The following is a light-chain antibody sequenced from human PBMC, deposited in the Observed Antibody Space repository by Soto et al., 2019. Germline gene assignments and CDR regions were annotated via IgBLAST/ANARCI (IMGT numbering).Light chain of an antibody. CDR1: SSNIGSNI. CDR3: AAWDGSLQTWV. Sequence: QSVLTQPPSASGTPGQRVTISCSGSSSNIGSNIVNWYQQLPGTAPKILMYTNNQRPSGVPDRFSDSKSGTSASLAISGLQSEDEADYYCAAWDGSLQTWVFGGGTKLTVL. V-gene: IGLV1-44*01. J-gene: IGLJ3*02. CDR2: TNN.